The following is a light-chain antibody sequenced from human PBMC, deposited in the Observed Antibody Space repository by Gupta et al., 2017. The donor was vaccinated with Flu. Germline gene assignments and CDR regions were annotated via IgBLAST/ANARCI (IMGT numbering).Light chain of an antibody. V-gene: IGLV2-14*03. Sequence: QSPLAQPHSVSGSPGQSLTISCPGTSSDVGRSDSISWYQQHQDKAPTLIIFDVTTRPPGVSSRFSGSTSGNTTALTISGLQAEDETDYYCSSYTSTSTFYVFGTGTRVTV. CDR2: DVT. J-gene: IGLJ1*01. CDR1: SSDVGRSDS. CDR3: SSYTSTSTFYV.